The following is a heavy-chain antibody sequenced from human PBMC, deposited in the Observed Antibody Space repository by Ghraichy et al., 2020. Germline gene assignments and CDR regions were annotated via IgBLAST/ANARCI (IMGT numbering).Heavy chain of an antibody. J-gene: IGHJ6*02. CDR2: ISAYNGNT. CDR3: ARDRVTAVAGTARYYYYGMDV. Sequence: ASVKVSCKASGYTFTSYGISWVRQAPGQGLEWMGWISAYNGNTNYAQKLQGRVTMTTDTSTSTAYMELRSLRSDDTAVYYCARDRVTAVAGTARYYYYGMDVWGQGTTVTVSS. CDR1: GYTFTSYG. D-gene: IGHD6-19*01. V-gene: IGHV1-18*04.